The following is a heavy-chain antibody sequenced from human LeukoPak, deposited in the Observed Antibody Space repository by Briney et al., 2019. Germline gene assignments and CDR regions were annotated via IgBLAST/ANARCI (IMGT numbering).Heavy chain of an antibody. Sequence: ASVKVSCKASGYTVTIYGISLGRQAPGQGLEWMGWIRANKGNTNYAQNFQGRVTMTTDTSTSTAYMDLRSLRSDATALFCCARQRAAPETYYFDYWGQGTLVTVSS. CDR1: GYTVTIYG. CDR2: IRANKGNT. V-gene: IGHV1-18*01. J-gene: IGHJ4*02. D-gene: IGHD6-13*01. CDR3: ARQRAAPETYYFDY.